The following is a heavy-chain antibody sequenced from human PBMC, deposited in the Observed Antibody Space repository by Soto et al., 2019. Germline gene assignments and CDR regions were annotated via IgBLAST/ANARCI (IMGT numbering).Heavy chain of an antibody. D-gene: IGHD2-15*01. CDR3: AKDPPSDIVVVVAAENWFDP. CDR1: GFTFSSYA. Sequence: GGSLRLSCAASGFTFSSYAMSWVRQAPGKGLEWVSAISGSGGSTYYADSVKGRFTISRDNSKNTLYLQMNSLRAEDTAVYYCAKDPPSDIVVVVAAENWFDPWGQGTLVTVSS. J-gene: IGHJ5*02. V-gene: IGHV3-23*01. CDR2: ISGSGGST.